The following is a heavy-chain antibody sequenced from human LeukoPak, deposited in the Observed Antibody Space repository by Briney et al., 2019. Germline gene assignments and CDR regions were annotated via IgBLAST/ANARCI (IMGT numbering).Heavy chain of an antibody. D-gene: IGHD6-13*01. J-gene: IGHJ4*02. CDR1: GGSFSGYY. V-gene: IGHV4-34*01. CDR3: ARFIAAAGTDY. Sequence: SETLSLTCAVYGGSFSGYYWSWIRQPPGKGLEWIGEINHSGSTNYNPSLKSRVTISVDTSKNQFSLKLSSVTAADTAVYYCARFIAAAGTDYWDQGTLVTVSS. CDR2: INHSGST.